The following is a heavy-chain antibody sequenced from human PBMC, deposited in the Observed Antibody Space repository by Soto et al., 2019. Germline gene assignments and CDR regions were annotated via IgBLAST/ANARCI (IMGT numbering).Heavy chain of an antibody. V-gene: IGHV4-4*02. CDR1: GGSVRAPDW. D-gene: IGHD1-1*01. J-gene: IGHJ5*01. CDR3: ARVRQGCSANNCYFDP. Sequence: NPSETLSLTCTLSGGSVRAPDWWNWARQSPDKGLEWIAEVHISGHSNYNPSLRSRVSVSIDSSKNQFYLNLNSVTAADTAIYYCARVRQGCSANNCYFDPWGQGTQVTVSS. CDR2: VHISGHS.